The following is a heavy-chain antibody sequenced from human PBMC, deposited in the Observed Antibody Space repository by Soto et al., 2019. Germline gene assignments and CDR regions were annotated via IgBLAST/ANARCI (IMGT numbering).Heavy chain of an antibody. CDR2: IIPIFGTA. D-gene: IGHD6-13*01. Sequence: SVKVSCKASGGTFSSYAISWVRQAPGQGLEWMGGIIPIFGTANYAQKFQGRVTITADESTSTAYMELSSLRSEDTAVYYCARRQSAAAGLPQYYYYGMDGWGQGNTVTFSS. CDR3: ARRQSAAAGLPQYYYYGMDG. J-gene: IGHJ6*02. CDR1: GGTFSSYA. V-gene: IGHV1-69*13.